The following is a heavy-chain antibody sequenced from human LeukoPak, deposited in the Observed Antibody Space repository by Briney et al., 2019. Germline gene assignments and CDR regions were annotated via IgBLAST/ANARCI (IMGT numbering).Heavy chain of an antibody. CDR2: IYYRGST. V-gene: IGHV4-61*01. CDR1: GGSVSSGSYY. J-gene: IGHJ5*02. Sequence: SETLSLTCTVSGGSVSSGSYYWSWIRQPPGKGLEWIGDIYYRGSTNYNPSLKRRITISVDTPKNQCSLELSSVTAADTAVYYCARGGPAADRGNNWFDPWGQGTLVTVSS. CDR3: ARGGPAADRGNNWFDP. D-gene: IGHD2-2*01.